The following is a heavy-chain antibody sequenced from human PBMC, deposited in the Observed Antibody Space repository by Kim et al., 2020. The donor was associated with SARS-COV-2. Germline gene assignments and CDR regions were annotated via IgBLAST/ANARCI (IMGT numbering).Heavy chain of an antibody. Sequence: SETLSLTCAVYGGSFSGYYWSWIRQPPGKGLEWIGEINHSGSTNYNPSLKSRVTISVDTATNQFSLKLSSVTAADTAVYYCARGRYYDSRSYYKRRGPGLDYWGQGTLVTVSS. J-gene: IGHJ4*02. CDR2: INHSGST. D-gene: IGHD3-10*01. CDR1: GGSFSGYY. CDR3: ARGRYYDSRSYYKRRGPGLDY. V-gene: IGHV4-34*01.